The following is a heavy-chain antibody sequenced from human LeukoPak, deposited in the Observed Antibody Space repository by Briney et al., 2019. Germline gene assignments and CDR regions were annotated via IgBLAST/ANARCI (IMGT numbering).Heavy chain of an antibody. CDR3: ARGGTMVRGVIIPKNYYYGMDV. CDR2: INHSGST. V-gene: IGHV4-34*01. D-gene: IGHD3-10*01. J-gene: IGHJ6*04. CDR1: GGSFSGYY. Sequence: SETLSLTCAVYGGSFSGYYWSWIRQPPGKGLEWLGEINHSGSTNYNPSLKSRVTISVDTSKNQFSLKLSSVTAADTAVYYCARGGTMVRGVIIPKNYYYGMDVWGKGTTVTVSS.